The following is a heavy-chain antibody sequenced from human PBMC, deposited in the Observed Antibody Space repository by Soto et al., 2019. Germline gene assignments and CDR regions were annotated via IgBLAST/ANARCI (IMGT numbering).Heavy chain of an antibody. J-gene: IGHJ1*01. D-gene: IGHD3-10*01. V-gene: IGHV3-15*07. CDR2: IKRQADGGTP. CDR3: GGFTGTSMMLSTD. Sequence: GGSLRLSCAVSGFTPSNAWMHWVRQAPGKGLEWVGRIKRQADGGTPEYAESVKDRFTISRDDSKNILYLQINSLNTEDTAMYFGGGFTGTSMMLSTDWGRGSLVTVAS. CDR1: GFTPSNAW.